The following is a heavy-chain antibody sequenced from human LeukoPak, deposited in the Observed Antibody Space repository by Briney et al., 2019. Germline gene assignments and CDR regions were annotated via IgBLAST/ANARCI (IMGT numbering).Heavy chain of an antibody. CDR2: IDKSGTI. Sequence: KPSETLSLTCTVSGYSISSGYYGGWIRQSPGKGLEWIGSIDKSGTIYYNPSLKSRVTVSVDTSKNQFSLKLRSVTAADTAVYYCARGGDYYGSESIRFDYWGQGTLVTVSS. CDR3: ARGGDYYGSESIRFDY. D-gene: IGHD3-10*01. V-gene: IGHV4-38-2*02. J-gene: IGHJ4*02. CDR1: GYSISSGYY.